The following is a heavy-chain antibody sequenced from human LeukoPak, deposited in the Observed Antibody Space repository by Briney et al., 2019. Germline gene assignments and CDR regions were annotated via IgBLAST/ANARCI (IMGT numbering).Heavy chain of an antibody. CDR3: ARDLELTYYDSSGHDY. CDR1: GFTFSNYG. Sequence: PGGSLRLSCAASGFTFSNYGMHWVRQAPGKGLEWVAVIWYDGDNKYFADSVKGRFTISRDNAKNTVYLQMNSLRAEDTAVYYCARDLELTYYDSSGHDYWGQGTLVTVSS. J-gene: IGHJ4*02. CDR2: IWYDGDNK. D-gene: IGHD3-22*01. V-gene: IGHV3-33*01.